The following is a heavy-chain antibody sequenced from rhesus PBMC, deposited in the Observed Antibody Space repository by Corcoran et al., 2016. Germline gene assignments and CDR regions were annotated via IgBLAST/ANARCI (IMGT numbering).Heavy chain of an antibody. CDR2: VSVGGGTT. V-gene: IGHV3S42*01. Sequence: EVQLVESGGGLAKPGGSLRLSCAASGFPLLSYWLHWVRQIPGKGLGGIPGVSVGGGTTNYADSVKGRFTISRDNSKNMFALQMNSLRADDTAVYYCAKGLGDSWGQGVVVTVSS. J-gene: IGHJ6*01. CDR3: AKGLGDS. CDR1: GFPLLSYW.